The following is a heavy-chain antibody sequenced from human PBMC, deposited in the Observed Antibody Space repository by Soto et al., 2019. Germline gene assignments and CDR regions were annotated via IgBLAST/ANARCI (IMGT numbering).Heavy chain of an antibody. CDR1: GGTFSSYA. CDR3: ARARGMATIMDAFDI. Sequence: GASVKVSCKASGGTFSSYAISWVRQAPGQGLEWMGGIIPIFGTANYAQKFQGRVTITADESTSTAYMELSSLRSEDTAVYYCARARGMATIMDAFDIWGPGPMVTVSS. CDR2: IIPIFGTA. J-gene: IGHJ3*02. V-gene: IGHV1-69*13. D-gene: IGHD5-12*01.